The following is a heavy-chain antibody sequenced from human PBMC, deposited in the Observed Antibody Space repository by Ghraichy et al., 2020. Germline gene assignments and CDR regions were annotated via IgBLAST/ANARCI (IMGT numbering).Heavy chain of an antibody. V-gene: IGHV1-2*02. J-gene: IGHJ4*02. CDR1: GYTFTGYY. Sequence: ASVKVSCKASGYTFTGYYMHWVRQAPGQGLEWMGWINPNSGGTNYAQKFQGRVTMTRDTSISTAYMELSRLRSDDTAVYYCASPAPSGSYYTEGYYFDYWGQGTLVTVSS. CDR3: ASPAPSGSYYTEGYYFDY. D-gene: IGHD3-10*01. CDR2: INPNSGGT.